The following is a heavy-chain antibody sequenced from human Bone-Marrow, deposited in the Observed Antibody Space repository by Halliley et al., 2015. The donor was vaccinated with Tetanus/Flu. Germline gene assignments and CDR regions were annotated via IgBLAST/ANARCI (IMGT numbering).Heavy chain of an antibody. Sequence: WVSLITGDGTETYYADSVKGRFTISRDNSKNSLYLQMNSLRAEDTALYYCAKANYPFYYNLNVWGQGTTVTVSS. CDR2: ITGDGTET. V-gene: IGHV3-43*02. J-gene: IGHJ6*02. CDR3: AKANYPFYYNLNV.